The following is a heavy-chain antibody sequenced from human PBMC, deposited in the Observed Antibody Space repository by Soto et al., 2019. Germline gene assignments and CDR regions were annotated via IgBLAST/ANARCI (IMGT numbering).Heavy chain of an antibody. CDR3: ARDXYCXXXXXXSVPLFAY. Sequence: QVQLVESGGGVVQPGRSLRLSCAASGFTFSSYGMHWVRQAPGKGLEWVAVIWYDGSNKYYADSVKGRLHISRDNSKXXXXLQXXTLSXXXXXXXXXARDXYCXXXXXXSVPLFAYWGQGTLVTVSS. CDR1: GFTFSSYG. D-gene: IGHD2-15*01. V-gene: IGHV3-33*01. J-gene: IGHJ4*02. CDR2: IWYDGSNK.